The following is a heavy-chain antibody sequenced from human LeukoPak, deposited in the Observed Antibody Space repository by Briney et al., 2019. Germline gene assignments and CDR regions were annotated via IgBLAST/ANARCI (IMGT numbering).Heavy chain of an antibody. CDR3: ARQLTEHFYY. CDR1: GFTFPDYA. CDR2: ITNNGRV. D-gene: IGHD1-1*01. V-gene: IGHV3-23*01. J-gene: IGHJ1*01. Sequence: QPGGSLRVSCTAAGFTFPDYAMAWVRQAPGKGLEWVSDITNNGRVHYSDSVKGRFTIPRDNNKNTLYLQMNNLRPEDTAIYFCARQLTEHFYYWGQGTLVTVSS.